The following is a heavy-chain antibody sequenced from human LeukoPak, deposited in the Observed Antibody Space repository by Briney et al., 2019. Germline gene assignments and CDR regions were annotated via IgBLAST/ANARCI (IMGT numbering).Heavy chain of an antibody. CDR3: ARQESRSGWPVHFDY. CDR1: GGSISSSNW. J-gene: IGHJ4*02. CDR2: IYHSEST. V-gene: IGHV4-4*02. Sequence: SETLSLTCAVSGGSISSSNWWSWVRQPPGKGLEWIGEIYHSESTNYNPSLKSRVTISVDKSKNQFSLKLSSVTAADTAVYYCARQESRSGWPVHFDYWGQGTLVTVSS. D-gene: IGHD6-19*01.